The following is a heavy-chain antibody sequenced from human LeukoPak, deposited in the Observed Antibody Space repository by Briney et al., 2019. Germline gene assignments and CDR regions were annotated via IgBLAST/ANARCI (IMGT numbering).Heavy chain of an antibody. CDR2: IYSSGST. J-gene: IGHJ4*02. V-gene: IGHV4-59*01. CDR1: GGSISNYY. CDR3: ARDRSRAPHCTSTSCPPFPQYYFDY. Sequence: SETLSLTCTGSGGSISNYYWSWIRQPPGKGLVWIGYIYSSGSTNYNPSLKSRVTISVDTSKNQFSLKLDSVTAADTAVYYCARDRSRAPHCTSTSCPPFPQYYFDYWGQGTLVTVSS. D-gene: IGHD2-2*01.